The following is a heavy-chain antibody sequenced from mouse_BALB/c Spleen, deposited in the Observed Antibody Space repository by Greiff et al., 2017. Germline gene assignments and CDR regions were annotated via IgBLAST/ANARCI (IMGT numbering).Heavy chain of an antibody. J-gene: IGHJ1*01. CDR3: AREEGFRDWYFDV. CDR1: GFTFSSFG. Sequence: EVKVVESGGGLVQPGGSRKLSCAASGFTFSSFGMHWVRQAPEKGLEWVAYISSGSSTIYYADTVKGRFTISRDNPKNTLFLQMTSLRSEDTAMYYYAREEGFRDWYFDVWGAGTTVTVSS. V-gene: IGHV5-17*02. CDR2: ISSGSSTI.